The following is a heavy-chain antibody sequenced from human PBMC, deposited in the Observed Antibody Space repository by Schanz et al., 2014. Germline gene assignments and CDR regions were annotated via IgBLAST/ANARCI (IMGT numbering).Heavy chain of an antibody. CDR3: ARDRGYCSGGSCLTFDY. D-gene: IGHD2-15*01. V-gene: IGHV3-33*01. CDR2: IWYDGSNK. Sequence: QVQLVESGGGVVQPGRSLRLSCAASGFIFSSYGLPWVRQAPGKGLEWVAFIWYDGSNKYYADSVKGRFTISRDNSKNTLYLQMNTLRAEDTAVYYCARDRGYCSGGSCLTFDYWGQGTLVTVSS. J-gene: IGHJ4*02. CDR1: GFIFSSYG.